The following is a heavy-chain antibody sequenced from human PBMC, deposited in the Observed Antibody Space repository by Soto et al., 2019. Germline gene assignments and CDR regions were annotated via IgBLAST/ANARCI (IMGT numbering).Heavy chain of an antibody. CDR2: ISAYNGNT. CDR3: ASGAYCSGGSCYPNWFDP. D-gene: IGHD2-15*01. V-gene: IGHV1-18*01. J-gene: IGHJ5*02. Sequence: QVRLVESGAEVKKPGASVRVSCKASGYTFTSYGISWVRQAPGQGLEWMGWISAYNGNTNYAQKLQGRVTMTTDTSTSTAYMVLRSLRSDDTAVYYCASGAYCSGGSCYPNWFDPWRQGTLVTVSS. CDR1: GYTFTSYG.